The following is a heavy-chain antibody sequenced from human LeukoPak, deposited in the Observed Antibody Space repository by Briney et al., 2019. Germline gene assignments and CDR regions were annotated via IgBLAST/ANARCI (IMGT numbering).Heavy chain of an antibody. Sequence: ASVKVSCKASGYTFTSYGISWVRQAPGQGLEWMGWINPNSGGTNYAQKFQGRVTMTRDTSISTAYMELSRLRSDDTAVYYCARVRYDILTVRNWFDPWGQGTLVTVSS. J-gene: IGHJ5*02. D-gene: IGHD3-9*01. V-gene: IGHV1-2*02. CDR3: ARVRYDILTVRNWFDP. CDR1: GYTFTSYG. CDR2: INPNSGGT.